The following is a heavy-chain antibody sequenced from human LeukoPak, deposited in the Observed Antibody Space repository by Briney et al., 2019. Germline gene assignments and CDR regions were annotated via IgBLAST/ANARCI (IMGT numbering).Heavy chain of an antibody. V-gene: IGHV3-74*01. CDR1: GFTLNKYW. CDR2: ITGDGSDI. J-gene: IGHJ5*02. Sequence: GGSLRLSCEASGFTLNKYWMHWVRPAPGKGLVWVSRITGDGSDIAYADSVKGRFTVSRDGAKNTLFLQMTSLRVEGTAIYYCARDAYTTTSNWLDPWGQGTLVTVSS. CDR3: ARDAYTTTSNWLDP. D-gene: IGHD4-17*01.